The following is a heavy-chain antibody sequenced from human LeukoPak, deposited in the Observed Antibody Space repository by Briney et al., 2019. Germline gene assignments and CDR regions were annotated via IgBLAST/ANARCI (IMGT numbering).Heavy chain of an antibody. CDR3: ASRRIAAAGRPQDNYFDY. CDR2: INPNSGGT. J-gene: IGHJ4*02. CDR1: GYTFTGYY. D-gene: IGHD6-13*01. V-gene: IGHV1-2*02. Sequence: GASVKVSCKASGYTFTGYYMHWVRQAPGQGLEWMGWINPNSGGTNYAQKFQGRVTMTRDTSISTAYMELSRLRSDDTAVYYCASRRIAAAGRPQDNYFDYWGQGTLVTVSS.